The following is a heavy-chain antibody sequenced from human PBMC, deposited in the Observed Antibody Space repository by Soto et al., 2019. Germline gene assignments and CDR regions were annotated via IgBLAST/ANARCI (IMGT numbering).Heavy chain of an antibody. D-gene: IGHD6-25*01. V-gene: IGHV1-8*02. CDR3: ARELYSSVRFDP. J-gene: IGHJ5*02. CDR2: MNPNSGNT. Sequence: ASVKVSCKASGYTFTSYGISWVRQAPGQRLEWMGWMNPNSGNTGYAQKFQGRVTMTRNTSISTAYMELSSLRSEDTAVYYCARELYSSVRFDPWGQGTLVTVSS. CDR1: GYTFTSYG.